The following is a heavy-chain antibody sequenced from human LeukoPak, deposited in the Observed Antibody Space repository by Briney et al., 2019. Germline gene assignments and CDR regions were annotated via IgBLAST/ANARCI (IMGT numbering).Heavy chain of an antibody. Sequence: ASVKVSCKASGYTFTGYYMHWVRQAPGQGLEWMGWINPNSGGTNYAQKFQGWVTMTRDTSISTAYMELSRLRSDDTAVYYCARRKSVGWFGEDYGMDVWGQGTTVTVSS. CDR1: GYTFTGYY. CDR3: ARRKSVGWFGEDYGMDV. D-gene: IGHD3-10*01. V-gene: IGHV1-2*04. CDR2: INPNSGGT. J-gene: IGHJ6*02.